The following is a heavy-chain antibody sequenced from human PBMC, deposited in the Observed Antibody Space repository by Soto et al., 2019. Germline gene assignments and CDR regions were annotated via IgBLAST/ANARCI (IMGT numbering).Heavy chain of an antibody. CDR3: ARGDREDIAVVVGARPGEYGVDV. D-gene: IGHD2-15*01. CDR2: ISYDGSNK. Sequence: QVQLVESGGGVVQPGRSLRLSCAASGFTFSSYAMHWVRQAPGKGLECVAVISYDGSNKFYRDSVKGRFTISRDNSKNALYLQISSLRYEETAVYYCARGDREDIAVVVGARPGEYGVDVWGQGTTVTVSS. CDR1: GFTFSSYA. V-gene: IGHV3-30-3*01. J-gene: IGHJ6*02.